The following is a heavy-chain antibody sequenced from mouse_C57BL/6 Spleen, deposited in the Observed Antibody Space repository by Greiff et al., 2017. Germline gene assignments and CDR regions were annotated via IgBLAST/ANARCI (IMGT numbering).Heavy chain of an antibody. CDR2: FHPYNDDT. Sequence: QVQLQQSGAELVKPGASVKMSCKASGYTFTTYPIEWMKQNHGKSLEWIGNFHPYNDDTKYNEKFKGKATMTVEKSSSTVYLELSRLTSDDSAVYYCARSFYYGNRYYAMDYWGQGTSVTVSS. J-gene: IGHJ4*01. V-gene: IGHV1-47*01. D-gene: IGHD2-1*01. CDR1: GYTFTTYP. CDR3: ARSFYYGNRYYAMDY.